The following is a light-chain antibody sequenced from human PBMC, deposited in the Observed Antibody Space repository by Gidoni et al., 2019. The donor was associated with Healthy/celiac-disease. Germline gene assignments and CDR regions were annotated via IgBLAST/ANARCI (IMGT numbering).Light chain of an antibody. CDR2: AAS. CDR3: QKYNSAPYT. J-gene: IGKJ2*01. CDR1: QGISNY. V-gene: IGKV1-27*01. Sequence: DIHMPHSPSSLSASVGDRVTITCRASQGISNYLAWYQQKPGKVPKLLIYAASTLQSGVPSRFSGSGSGTDFTFTISSLQPEDVATYYCQKYNSAPYTFXQXTKLEIK.